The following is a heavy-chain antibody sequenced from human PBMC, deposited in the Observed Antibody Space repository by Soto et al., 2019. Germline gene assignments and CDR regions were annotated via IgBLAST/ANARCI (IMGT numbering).Heavy chain of an antibody. CDR3: ARREGSGWFAY. V-gene: IGHV5-51*01. CDR1: GYSFTSYW. D-gene: IGHD6-19*01. Sequence: GESLKISCKASGYSFTSYWIGWVRQTPGKGLEWMGIIWPADSDTRYSSSFQGHVTTSVDKSISTSYLQWSSLEASDTAIFYCARREGSGWFAYWGQGTLVTVS. J-gene: IGHJ5*01. CDR2: IWPADSDT.